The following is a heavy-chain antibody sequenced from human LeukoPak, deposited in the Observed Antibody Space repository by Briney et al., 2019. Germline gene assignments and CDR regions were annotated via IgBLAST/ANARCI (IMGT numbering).Heavy chain of an antibody. CDR1: GGSISSSAYY. V-gene: IGHV4-31*03. J-gene: IGHJ4*02. CDR2: IYYSGIT. CDR3: ARDGDCSSDSCYVDY. D-gene: IGHD2-2*01. Sequence: PSETLSLTCTVSGGSISSSAYYWSWIRQHPGKGLEWIGYIYYSGITYYNPSLKSRVTISVDTSKNQFSLNLSPVTAADTAVYYCARDGDCSSDSCYVDYWGQGILVTVSS.